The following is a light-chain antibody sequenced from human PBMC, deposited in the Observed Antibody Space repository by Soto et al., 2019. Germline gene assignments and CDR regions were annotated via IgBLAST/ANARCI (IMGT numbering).Light chain of an antibody. CDR2: DVN. CDR1: SSDVGSYNL. CDR3: CSNAGSYTGV. J-gene: IGLJ3*02. V-gene: IGLV2-11*01. Sequence: QAVVTQPASVSGSPGQSITISCTGTSSDVGSYNLVSWYQQHPGKAPKLMIYDVNKWPSGVPDRFSGSKSGNTASLTISGLQAEDEADYYCCSNAGSYTGVFGGGTKVTVL.